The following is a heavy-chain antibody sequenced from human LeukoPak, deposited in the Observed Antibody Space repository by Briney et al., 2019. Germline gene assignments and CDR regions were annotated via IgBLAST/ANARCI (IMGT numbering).Heavy chain of an antibody. CDR2: ISYDGSNK. CDR3: AKDLLAAAADY. V-gene: IGHV3-30*18. Sequence: GGSLRLSCAASGFTFSSYGMHWVRQAPGKGLEWVAVISYDGSNKYYADSVKGRFTISRDNSKNTLYLQMNSLRAEDTAVYYCAKDLLAAAADYWGQGTLVTVSS. D-gene: IGHD6-13*01. J-gene: IGHJ4*02. CDR1: GFTFSSYG.